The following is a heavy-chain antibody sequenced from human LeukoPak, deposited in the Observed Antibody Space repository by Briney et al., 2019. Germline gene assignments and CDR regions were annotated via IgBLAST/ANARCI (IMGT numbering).Heavy chain of an antibody. CDR3: ARRSYSSSSVLFDP. V-gene: IGHV4-39*02. J-gene: IGHJ5*02. D-gene: IGHD6-6*01. CDR2: INHSGTT. CDR1: GGSISTSSYY. Sequence: SETLSLTCTVSGGSISTSSYYWGWVRQPPGKGLEWIGEINHSGTTNYNPSLKSRVTISVDTSKTHFSLKVSSVTAADTAVYYCARRSYSSSSVLFDPWGQGTLVTVSS.